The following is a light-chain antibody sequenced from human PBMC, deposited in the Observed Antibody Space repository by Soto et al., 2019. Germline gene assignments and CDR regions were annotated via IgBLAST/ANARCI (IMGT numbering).Light chain of an antibody. CDR2: DAS. V-gene: IGKV1-5*01. CDR3: QQYKSYST. CDR1: QSLNSR. J-gene: IGKJ1*01. Sequence: DIQLTHSPSTLSASVGDRVTLTCRAAQSLNSRLAWYQHRPGKAPRLLIYDASTLESGVPSRFSGSGSGTEFTLTINNLQPDDLATYICQQYKSYSTFGRGTKVDI.